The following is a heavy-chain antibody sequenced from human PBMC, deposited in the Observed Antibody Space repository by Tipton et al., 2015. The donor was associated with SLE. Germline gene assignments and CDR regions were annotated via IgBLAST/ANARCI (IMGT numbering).Heavy chain of an antibody. V-gene: IGHV3-23*01. Sequence: SLRLSCAASGFAFSNYAMGWVRQAPGKRPEWVSGMNTGGTTHYADSVKGRFTISRDNSRSTLYLQMNSLRAEDTAVYYCAKDTGWAFDYWGQGTLATVSS. D-gene: IGHD6-19*01. CDR2: MNTGGTT. CDR1: GFAFSNYA. CDR3: AKDTGWAFDY. J-gene: IGHJ4*02.